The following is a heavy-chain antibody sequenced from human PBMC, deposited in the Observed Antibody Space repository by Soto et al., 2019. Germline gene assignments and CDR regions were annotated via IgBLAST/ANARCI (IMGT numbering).Heavy chain of an antibody. CDR2: INVDSGDT. Sequence: ASVKVSCKTSGYTFTTYFIHWVRQAPGQGLEWLGWINVDSGDTKSADGFKGRVTLTRDTSITTADMELTSLTSDDTAVYYCDRAGFSYDYSGSPFDFWGQGTLVTVSS. CDR3: DRAGFSYDYSGSPFDF. V-gene: IGHV1-2*07. CDR1: GYTFTTYF. J-gene: IGHJ5*01. D-gene: IGHD3-16*01.